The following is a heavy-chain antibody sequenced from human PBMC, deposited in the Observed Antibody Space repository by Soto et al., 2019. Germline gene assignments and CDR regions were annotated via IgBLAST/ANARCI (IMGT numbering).Heavy chain of an antibody. Sequence: AASVKVSCKASGYTFTNYVISWVRQAPGQGLEWMGWISASNGNTNYAQRLQGRVTMTTDTSTDTAYMELRSLRSDDTAVYYCAREALGYSYGSFDYWGQGTLVTVSS. J-gene: IGHJ4*02. D-gene: IGHD5-18*01. CDR3: AREALGYSYGSFDY. V-gene: IGHV1-18*04. CDR2: ISASNGNT. CDR1: GYTFTNYV.